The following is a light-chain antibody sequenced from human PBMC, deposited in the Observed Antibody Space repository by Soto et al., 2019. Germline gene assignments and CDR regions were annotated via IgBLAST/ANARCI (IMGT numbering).Light chain of an antibody. Sequence: DIQMTQSPSTLSASVADRVTITCRASQSISSWLAWYQQKPGKAPKLLIYDASSLESGVPSRFSRSGSGTEFTLNISTLQPDDFATYYCQQYYSYSPRTCGQGTKVEIK. V-gene: IGKV1-5*01. J-gene: IGKJ1*01. CDR3: QQYYSYSPRT. CDR2: DAS. CDR1: QSISSW.